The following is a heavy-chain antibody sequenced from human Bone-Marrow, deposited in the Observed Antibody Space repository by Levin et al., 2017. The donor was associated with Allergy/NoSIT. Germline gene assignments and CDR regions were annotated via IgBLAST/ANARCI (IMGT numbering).Heavy chain of an antibody. CDR3: ARNSGYYYSWFDP. Sequence: GESLKISCAASGFTFSDYYMSFILPAPVKGLEWVSYISSSGSTIYYADSVKGRFTISRDNAKNSLYLQMNSLRAEDTAVYYCARNSGYYYSWFDPWGQGTLVTVSS. D-gene: IGHD3-22*01. V-gene: IGHV3-11*01. CDR2: ISSSGSTI. CDR1: GFTFSDYY. J-gene: IGHJ5*02.